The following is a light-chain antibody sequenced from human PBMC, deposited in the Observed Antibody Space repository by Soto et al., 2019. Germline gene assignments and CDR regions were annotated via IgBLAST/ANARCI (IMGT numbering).Light chain of an antibody. CDR2: DAS. Sequence: EIVMTQSPATLSVSPGERATLSCRASQSVSSDLAWYQHKPGQAPRLLIYDASNRATGIPVRFSGSGSGTDYTLTITNLESEDFAVYYCQQRSNWPWTFGQGTKVDIK. CDR1: QSVSSD. CDR3: QQRSNWPWT. J-gene: IGKJ1*01. V-gene: IGKV3-11*01.